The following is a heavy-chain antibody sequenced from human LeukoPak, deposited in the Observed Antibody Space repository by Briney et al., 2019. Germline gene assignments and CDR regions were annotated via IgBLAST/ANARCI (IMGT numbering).Heavy chain of an antibody. D-gene: IGHD3-10*01. V-gene: IGHV1-69*13. CDR1: GGTFSSYA. CDR2: IIPIFGTA. CDR3: ATGVPFGELFGEYFQH. Sequence: SVKVSCKASGGTFSSYAISWVRQAPGQGLEWMGGIIPIFGTANYAQKFQGRVTITADESTSTAYMELSSLRSEDTAVYYCATGVPFGELFGEYFQHWGQGTLVTVSS. J-gene: IGHJ1*01.